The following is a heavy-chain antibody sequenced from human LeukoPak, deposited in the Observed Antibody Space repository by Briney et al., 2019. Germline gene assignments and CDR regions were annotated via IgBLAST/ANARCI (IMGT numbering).Heavy chain of an antibody. Sequence: GASVKVSCKVSGYTLTELSMHWVRQAPGKGLEWMGGFDPEDGETIYAQKFQGRVTMTEDTSTDTAYMELSSLRSEDTAVYYCATGPPYYGSDEFDPWGQGTLVTVSS. V-gene: IGHV1-24*01. CDR3: ATGPPYYGSDEFDP. J-gene: IGHJ5*02. CDR2: FDPEDGET. CDR1: GYTLTELS. D-gene: IGHD3-10*01.